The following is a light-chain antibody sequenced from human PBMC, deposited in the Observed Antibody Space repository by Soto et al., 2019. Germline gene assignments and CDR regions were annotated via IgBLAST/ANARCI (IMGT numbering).Light chain of an antibody. Sequence: DIQMTQSPSSVSASVGDRVTITCRASQDIRRWLAWYQQKPGKAPKLLIYDASSLESGVPSRFSGSGSGTEFTLTITSLQPEDFATYYCKQADSFPWTFGHGTKVEI. CDR3: KQADSFPWT. V-gene: IGKV1-12*01. J-gene: IGKJ1*01. CDR1: QDIRRW. CDR2: DAS.